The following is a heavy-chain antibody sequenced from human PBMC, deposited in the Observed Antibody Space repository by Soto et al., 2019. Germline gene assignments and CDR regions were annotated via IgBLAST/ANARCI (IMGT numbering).Heavy chain of an antibody. CDR1: GFTFSSYG. D-gene: IGHD6-19*01. CDR3: AKDFVHSGGWYDYYYGMDV. V-gene: IGHV3-30*18. Sequence: PGGSLRLSCAASGFTFSSYGMHWVRQAPGKGLEWVAVISYDGSNKYYADSVKGRFTISRDNSKNTLYPQMNSLRAEDTAVYYCAKDFVHSGGWYDYYYGMDVWGQGTTVTVSS. CDR2: ISYDGSNK. J-gene: IGHJ6*02.